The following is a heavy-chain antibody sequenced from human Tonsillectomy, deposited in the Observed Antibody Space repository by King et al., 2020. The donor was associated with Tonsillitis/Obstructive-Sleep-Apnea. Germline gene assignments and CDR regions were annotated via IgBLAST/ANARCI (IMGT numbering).Heavy chain of an antibody. CDR3: ARGSSDYYDSPHLWV. D-gene: IGHD3-22*01. CDR1: AFTFTDYA. V-gene: IGHV3-30*04. J-gene: IGHJ4*03. Sequence: VQLVESGGGVVQPGRSLRLSCAASAFTFTDYAMHWVRQAPGKALEWVALISYDGGNTCHADSVKGRFTISRDNSKNTLYLQMNSLRAEDTAVYYCARGSSDYYDSPHLWVWGQGNLVTVSS. CDR2: ISYDGGNT.